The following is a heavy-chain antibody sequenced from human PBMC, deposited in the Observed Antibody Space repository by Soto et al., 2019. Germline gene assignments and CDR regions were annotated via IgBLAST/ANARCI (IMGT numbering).Heavy chain of an antibody. J-gene: IGHJ4*02. D-gene: IGHD2-21*01. CDR3: ASVIPLGY. Sequence: EHQAPGKGLVWVSRIYSDGSSTSYADSVKGRFTISRDNAKNTLYLQMNSLRAEDTAVYYCASVIPLGYWGQGNLVTVSS. CDR2: IYSDGSST. V-gene: IGHV3-74*01.